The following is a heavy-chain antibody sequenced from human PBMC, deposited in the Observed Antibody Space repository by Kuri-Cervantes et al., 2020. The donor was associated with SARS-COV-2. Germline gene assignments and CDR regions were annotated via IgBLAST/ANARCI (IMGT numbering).Heavy chain of an antibody. V-gene: IGHV3-30*14. CDR2: ISHEGRNK. CDR1: GLTPTSYS. Sequence: LSCLVYGLTPTSYSMHWVSHAPGKGMEWVAFISHEGRNKDYADSVKGRFTFSRDNAKSTVFLEMSSVRVEDTAVYYCVRDDAFLAVDGTVYWGQGTLVTVSS. J-gene: IGHJ4*02. CDR3: VRDDAFLAVDGTVY. D-gene: IGHD6-19*01.